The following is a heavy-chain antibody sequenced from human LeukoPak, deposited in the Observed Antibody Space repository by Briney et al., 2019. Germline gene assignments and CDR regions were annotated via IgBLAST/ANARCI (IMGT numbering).Heavy chain of an antibody. D-gene: IGHD2-2*01. CDR2: IYYSGST. CDR3: AAYIVVVPAAIRGSPRVDY. CDR1: GGSISSSSYY. V-gene: IGHV4-39*01. Sequence: SETLSLTCTVSGGSISSSSYYWGWIRQPPGKGLEWIGSIYYSGSTYYNLSLKSRVTISVDTSKNQFSLKLSSVTAADTAVYYCAAYIVVVPAAIRGSPRVDYWGQGTLVTVSS. J-gene: IGHJ4*02.